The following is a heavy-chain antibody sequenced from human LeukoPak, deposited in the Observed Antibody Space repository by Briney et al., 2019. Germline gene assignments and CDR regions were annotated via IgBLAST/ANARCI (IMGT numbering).Heavy chain of an antibody. CDR1: GFTFSSYD. CDR2: ICTAGDT. CDR3: AREDPTYDAFDM. Sequence: GGSLRLSCAASGFTFSSYDMHGVRQAPGKGLEWVSAICTAGDTYYSGSVTGRFTISRENGKNSLYLQMNSLRAGDTAVYYCAREDPTYDAFDMWGQGTLVTVSS. V-gene: IGHV3-13*01. J-gene: IGHJ3*02.